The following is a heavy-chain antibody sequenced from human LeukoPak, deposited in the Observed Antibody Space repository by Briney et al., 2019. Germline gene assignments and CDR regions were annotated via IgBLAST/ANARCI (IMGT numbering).Heavy chain of an antibody. Sequence: ASVKVSCKASGYTFTSYGISWVRQAPGQGLEWMGWISAYNGNTNYAQKLQGRVTMTTDTSTSTAYMELRSLRSDDTAVYYCARSRKAARPTGYFDYWGQGTLVTASS. CDR3: ARSRKAARPTGYFDY. V-gene: IGHV1-18*01. CDR1: GYTFTSYG. D-gene: IGHD6-6*01. J-gene: IGHJ4*02. CDR2: ISAYNGNT.